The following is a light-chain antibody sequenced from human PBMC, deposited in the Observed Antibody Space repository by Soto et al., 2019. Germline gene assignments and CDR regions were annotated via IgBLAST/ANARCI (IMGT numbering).Light chain of an antibody. CDR3: QQYGTSTWT. V-gene: IGKV3-20*01. Sequence: EIVLTQSPGTLSLFPGERATLSCRASQSVNSGYLAWYQQKPGQAPRLLIYGASSRATGIPDRFSGSGSGTDFTLTISRLEPEDFAVYYCQQYGTSTWTFGQGTKVEIK. CDR2: GAS. CDR1: QSVNSGY. J-gene: IGKJ1*01.